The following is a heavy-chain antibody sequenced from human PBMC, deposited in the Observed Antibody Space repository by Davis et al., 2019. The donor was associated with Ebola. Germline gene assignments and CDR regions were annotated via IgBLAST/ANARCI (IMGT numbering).Heavy chain of an antibody. CDR3: ARDSRGAWYSSSWDYYYGMDV. J-gene: IGHJ6*02. D-gene: IGHD6-13*01. CDR2: ISSSSSYI. V-gene: IGHV3-21*01. CDR1: GFTFSSYA. Sequence: PGGSLRLSCAASGFTFSSYAMNWVRQAPGKGLEWVSSISSSSSYIYYADSVKGRFTISRDNAKNSLYLQMNSLRAEDTAVYYCARDSRGAWYSSSWDYYYGMDVWGQGTTVTVSS.